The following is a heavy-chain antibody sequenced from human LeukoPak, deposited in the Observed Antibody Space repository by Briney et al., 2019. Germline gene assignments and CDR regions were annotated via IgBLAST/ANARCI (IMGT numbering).Heavy chain of an antibody. CDR3: ARLHYNWFDP. Sequence: SETLSLTCTVSGDSVSGYFWSWVRQPPGKGLEWSAYLYYSGTTNYNPSLKSRVTISVDTAKNQFSLKLSSVTAADTAVYYCARLHYNWFDPWGQGTLVTVSS. CDR1: GDSVSGYF. CDR2: LYYSGTT. J-gene: IGHJ5*02. V-gene: IGHV4-59*08.